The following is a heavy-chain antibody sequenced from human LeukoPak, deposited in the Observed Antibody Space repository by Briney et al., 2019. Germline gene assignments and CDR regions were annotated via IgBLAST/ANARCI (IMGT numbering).Heavy chain of an antibody. Sequence: GGSLRLSCAASGFTFSSYGMHWVRQAPGKGLEWVAVISYDGSNKYYADSVKGRFTISRDNSKNTLYLQMNSLRAEDTAVYYCAKGFYGDYDYFGYWGQGTLVTVSS. CDR1: GFTFSSYG. CDR2: ISYDGSNK. V-gene: IGHV3-30*18. CDR3: AKGFYGDYDYFGY. D-gene: IGHD4-17*01. J-gene: IGHJ4*02.